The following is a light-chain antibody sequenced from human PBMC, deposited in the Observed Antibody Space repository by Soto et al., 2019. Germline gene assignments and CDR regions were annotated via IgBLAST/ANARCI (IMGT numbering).Light chain of an antibody. V-gene: IGKV3D-20*01. CDR1: QSVRSNY. Sequence: EVVLTQSPATLSLSPGERATLSCGASQSVRSNYLGWYQQKPGLAPRLLIYDVSTRATGIPDRFSGSGSGTDFTLTISRQEPEDAAVYYCQQYGTSPRTFGQGTKLEI. CDR2: DVS. CDR3: QQYGTSPRT. J-gene: IGKJ2*01.